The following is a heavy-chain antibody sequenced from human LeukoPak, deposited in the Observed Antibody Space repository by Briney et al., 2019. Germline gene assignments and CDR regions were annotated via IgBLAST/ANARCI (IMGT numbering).Heavy chain of an antibody. CDR1: GGSISSSSYY. Sequence: KPSETLSLTCTVSGGSISSSSYYRGWIRQPPGKGREWIGSIYYSGSTYYNPSLKSRVTISVDTSKNRFSLKVTSVTAADTAVYYCARRDSSGWFYFDYWGQGTLVTVSS. CDR2: IYYSGST. V-gene: IGHV4-39*01. D-gene: IGHD6-19*01. CDR3: ARRDSSGWFYFDY. J-gene: IGHJ4*02.